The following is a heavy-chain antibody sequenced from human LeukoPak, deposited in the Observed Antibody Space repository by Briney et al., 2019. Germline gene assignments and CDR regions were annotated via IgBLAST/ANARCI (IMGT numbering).Heavy chain of an antibody. CDR3: AKDVQLWPTYFDY. CDR1: GFTFSSYG. V-gene: IGHV3-23*01. J-gene: IGHJ4*02. Sequence: GGSLRLSCAASGFTFSSYGMHWVRQAPGKGLEWVSVISGSGGTTYYADSVRGRFTISRDKSKNTLYLQVNSLRAEDTAVYYCAKDVQLWPTYFDYWGQGTLVTVSS. D-gene: IGHD5-18*01. CDR2: ISGSGGTT.